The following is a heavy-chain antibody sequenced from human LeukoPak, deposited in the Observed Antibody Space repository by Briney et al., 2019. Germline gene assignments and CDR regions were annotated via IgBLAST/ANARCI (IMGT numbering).Heavy chain of an antibody. CDR3: ASGSSSQFDY. J-gene: IGHJ4*02. Sequence: GRSLRLSCAASGFTFSSYAMHWVRQAPGKGLEWVAVISYVGSNKYYADSVKGRFTISRDNSKNTLYLQMNSLRAEDTAVHYCASGSSSQFDYWGQGTLVTVSS. D-gene: IGHD6-13*01. V-gene: IGHV3-30*04. CDR2: ISYVGSNK. CDR1: GFTFSSYA.